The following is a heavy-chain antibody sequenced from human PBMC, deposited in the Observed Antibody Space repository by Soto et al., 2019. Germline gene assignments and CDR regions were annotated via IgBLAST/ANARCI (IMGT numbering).Heavy chain of an antibody. V-gene: IGHV4-59*01. D-gene: IGHD4-17*01. CDR2: IYYSGST. Sequence: SETLSLTCTVSGGSISSYYWSWIRQPPGKGLEWIGYIYYSGSTNYNPSLKSRVTISVDTSKNQFSLKLSSVTAADTAVYYCESTYGDAYYYYGMDVWGQGTTVTVSS. CDR1: GGSISSYY. CDR3: ESTYGDAYYYYGMDV. J-gene: IGHJ6*02.